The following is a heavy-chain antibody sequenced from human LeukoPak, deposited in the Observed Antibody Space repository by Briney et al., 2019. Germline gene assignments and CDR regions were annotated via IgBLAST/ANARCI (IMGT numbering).Heavy chain of an antibody. J-gene: IGHJ4*02. CDR2: IYSSGAT. D-gene: IGHD6-6*01. Sequence: SETLSLTCTVSGGSISSGGTYWSWVRQPAGKGLEWIGRIYSSGATNYNPSLKSRVTISVDTSTNQFSLKLSSVTAADTAVYYCARRLSSSSFSYFDYWGQGTLVTVSS. CDR1: GGSISSGGTY. CDR3: ARRLSSSSFSYFDY. V-gene: IGHV4-61*02.